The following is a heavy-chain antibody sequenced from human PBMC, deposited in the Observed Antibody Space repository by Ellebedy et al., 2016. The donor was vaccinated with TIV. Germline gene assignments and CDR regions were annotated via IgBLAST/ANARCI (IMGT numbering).Heavy chain of an antibody. Sequence: GESLKISCAASGFTFSSYSMNWVRQAPGKGLEWVSAISSSSSHIYYFDPVKGRFTISRDNAKNSLYLQMNSLRAKDTAVYYCARGPGYCRKTSCYGYYYGMDVWGQGTTVTVSS. CDR2: ISSSSSHI. CDR1: GFTFSSYS. J-gene: IGHJ6*02. CDR3: ARGPGYCRKTSCYGYYYGMDV. D-gene: IGHD2-2*01. V-gene: IGHV3-21*01.